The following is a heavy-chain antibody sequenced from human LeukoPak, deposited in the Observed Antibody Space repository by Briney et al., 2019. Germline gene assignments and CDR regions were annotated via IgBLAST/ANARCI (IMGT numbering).Heavy chain of an antibody. D-gene: IGHD2-15*01. Sequence: GGSLRLSHVASGFTISHYAMHWVRQTPPKGLEGVAALSASDTATYFSKSEKGRFTISRDSSKNVLSLEKNSLRAEDMPVYYCAKALESYCSGGGCYSRYYHCMAVGGKGTTVTVSS. CDR3: AKALESYCSGGGCYSRYYHCMAV. CDR1: GFTISHYA. J-gene: IGHJ6*04. V-gene: IGHV3-23*01. CDR2: LSASDTAT.